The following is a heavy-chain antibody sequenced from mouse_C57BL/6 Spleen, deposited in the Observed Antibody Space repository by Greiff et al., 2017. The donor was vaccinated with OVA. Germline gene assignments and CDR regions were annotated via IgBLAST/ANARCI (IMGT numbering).Heavy chain of an antibody. CDR2: INPSSGYT. Sequence: VQLQQSGAELARPGASVKMSCKASGYTFTSYTMHWVKQRPGQGLEWIGYINPSSGYTTYNQKFKDKATLTADKSSSTAYMQLSSLTSEDSAVYYCASRVILIYYGNYVWYFDVWGTGTTVTVSS. CDR3: ASRVILIYYGNYVWYFDV. D-gene: IGHD2-1*01. J-gene: IGHJ1*03. CDR1: GYTFTSYT. V-gene: IGHV1-4*01.